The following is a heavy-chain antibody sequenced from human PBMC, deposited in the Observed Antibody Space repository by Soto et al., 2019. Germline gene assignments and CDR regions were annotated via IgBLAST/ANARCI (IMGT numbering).Heavy chain of an antibody. CDR3: ARGDPYSDTLRNDAFDI. V-gene: IGHV3-64*01. CDR1: GFTFSSYA. CDR2: IGSDGGNT. D-gene: IGHD5-18*01. J-gene: IGHJ3*02. Sequence: GGSLRLSCAASGFTFSSYAMHWVRQAPGKGLEYVSAIGSDGGNTYYANSVKDRFTVSRDNSKNTLYLQMGSLRTEDMAVYYCARGDPYSDTLRNDAFDIWGQGTMVTVSS.